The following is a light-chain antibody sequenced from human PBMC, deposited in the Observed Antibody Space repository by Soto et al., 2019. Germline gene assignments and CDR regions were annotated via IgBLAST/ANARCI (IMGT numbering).Light chain of an antibody. Sequence: DLQMTQSPTSLSASVGDRVTITCRASQTINTYLNWYQQKPGRAPNLLIYAASSLQRGVPSRFSGSGSGTHFTLTISSLQPEDFATYYCQQSYNTPPSTFGQGTKLEIK. J-gene: IGKJ2*01. CDR1: QTINTY. CDR2: AAS. V-gene: IGKV1-39*01. CDR3: QQSYNTPPST.